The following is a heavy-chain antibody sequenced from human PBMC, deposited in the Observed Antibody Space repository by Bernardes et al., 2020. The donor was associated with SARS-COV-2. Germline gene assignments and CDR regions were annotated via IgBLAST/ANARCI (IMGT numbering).Heavy chain of an antibody. CDR1: GYTFMHYG. D-gene: IGHD3-9*01. J-gene: IGHJ3*01. CDR2: VSGQNGNT. Sequence: ASVKVSCNSSGYTFMHYGFSLVRQAPGLGLEWIGWVSGQNGNTNYAQQFQGRVTMTRDTSTSTVFMELRSLRSDDTAVYYCARATYDWGSNPVGYAFDLWGQGTGVTVSS. V-gene: IGHV1-18*04. CDR3: ARATYDWGSNPVGYAFDL.